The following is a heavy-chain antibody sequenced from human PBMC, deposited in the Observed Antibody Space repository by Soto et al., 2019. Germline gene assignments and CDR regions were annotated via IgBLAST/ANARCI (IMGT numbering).Heavy chain of an antibody. CDR3: ARDYRVGQLVRVFDY. J-gene: IGHJ4*02. V-gene: IGHV3-33*01. Sequence: QVQLVESGGGVVQPGRSLRLSCAASGFTFSSYGMHWVRQAPGKGLEWVAVIWYDGSNKYYADSVKGRFTISRDNSKNTLYLQMNSLRAEDTAVYYCARDYRVGQLVRVFDYWGQGTLVIVSS. D-gene: IGHD6-6*01. CDR2: IWYDGSNK. CDR1: GFTFSSYG.